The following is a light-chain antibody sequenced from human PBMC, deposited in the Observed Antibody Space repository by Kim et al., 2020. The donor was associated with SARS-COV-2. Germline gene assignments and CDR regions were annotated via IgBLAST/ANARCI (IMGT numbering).Light chain of an antibody. CDR1: QSVSSY. CDR3: QQRSNWPPGYT. J-gene: IGKJ2*01. CDR2: DAS. V-gene: IGKV3-11*01. Sequence: PGERATRAYRASQSVSSYLAWYQQKPGQATRLLIYDASNRATGIPARFSGSGSGTDFTLTISSLEPEDFAVYYCQQRSNWPPGYTFGQGTKLEI.